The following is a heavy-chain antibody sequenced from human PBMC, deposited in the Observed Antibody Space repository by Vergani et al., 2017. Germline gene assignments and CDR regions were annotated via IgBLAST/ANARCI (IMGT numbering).Heavy chain of an antibody. CDR2: IYHSGST. CDR3: ARATDSSGWIAAHHQDAFDI. Sequence: QLQLQESGSGLVKPSQTLSLTCAVSGGSISSGGYSWSWIRQPPGKGLEWIGYIYHSGSTYYNPSLKSRVTISVDRSKNQFSLKLSSVTAADTAVYYCARATDSSGWIAAHHQDAFDIWGQGTMVTVSS. J-gene: IGHJ3*02. V-gene: IGHV4-30-2*01. CDR1: GGSISSGGYS. D-gene: IGHD6-19*01.